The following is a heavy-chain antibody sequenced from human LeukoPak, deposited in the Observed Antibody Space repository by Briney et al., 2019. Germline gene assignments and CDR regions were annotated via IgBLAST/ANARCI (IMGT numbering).Heavy chain of an antibody. Sequence: GGSLRLSCAASGFTFSSYSMNWVRQAPGKGLEWVSSISSSSSYIYYADSVKGRFTISRDNAKNSLYLQMNSLRAEDMAVYYCARGDIVATIGYYYMDVWGKGTTVTVSS. CDR2: ISSSSSYI. CDR1: GFTFSSYS. CDR3: ARGDIVATIGYYYMDV. V-gene: IGHV3-21*01. D-gene: IGHD5-12*01. J-gene: IGHJ6*03.